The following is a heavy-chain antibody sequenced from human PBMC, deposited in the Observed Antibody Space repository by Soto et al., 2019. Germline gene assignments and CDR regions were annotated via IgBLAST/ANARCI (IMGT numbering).Heavy chain of an antibody. V-gene: IGHV4-59*08. CDR3: ARHYGSGTYPLDY. Sequence: SETLSLTCTVSGGSISNFYWSWFRQPPGERLEWIAYIHSSGATNYHPSLRARVTISLDTSKNQVSLKLNSVTAADTALYFCARHYGSGTYPLDYWGQGTLVTVSS. J-gene: IGHJ4*02. D-gene: IGHD3-10*01. CDR1: GGSISNFY. CDR2: IHSSGAT.